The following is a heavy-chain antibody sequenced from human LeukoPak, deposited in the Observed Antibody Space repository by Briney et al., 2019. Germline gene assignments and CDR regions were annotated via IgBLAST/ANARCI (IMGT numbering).Heavy chain of an antibody. CDR2: ISAYNGDT. D-gene: IGHD3-22*01. V-gene: IGHV1-18*01. CDR3: AGHYYDSSGYDY. J-gene: IGHJ4*02. CDR1: GYTFTSYG. Sequence: ASVKVSCKASGYTFTSYGISWVRQAPGQGLEWMGWISAYNGDTNYAQKLQGRVTMTTDTSTSTAYMELRSLRPDDTAVYYCAGHYYDSSGYDYWGQGTLVTVSS.